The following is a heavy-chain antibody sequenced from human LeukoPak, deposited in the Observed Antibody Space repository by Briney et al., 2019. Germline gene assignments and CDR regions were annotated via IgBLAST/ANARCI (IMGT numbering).Heavy chain of an antibody. J-gene: IGHJ4*02. V-gene: IGHV3-23*01. CDR3: AKIIQLWYYFDY. CDR1: GFTFSSYA. D-gene: IGHD5-18*01. CDR2: ISGSGGST. Sequence: SGGSLRLSCAASGFTFSSYAMSWVRQAPGKGLEWVSAISGSGGSTYYADSVKGRFTISRDNSKNTLYLQMNSLRAEDTAVYYCAKIIQLWYYFDYWGQGTLVTVSS.